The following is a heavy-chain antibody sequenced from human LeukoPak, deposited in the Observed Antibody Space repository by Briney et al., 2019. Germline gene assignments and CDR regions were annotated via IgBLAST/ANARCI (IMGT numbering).Heavy chain of an antibody. CDR1: GFTFSSYA. V-gene: IGHV3-23*01. CDR2: ISGSGGST. Sequence: PGGSLRLSCAASGFTFSSYAMSWVRQAPGKGLEWVSAISGSGGSTYYADSVKGRFTISRDNAKNSLYLQMNSLRAEDTAVYYCAREEKVAAIYYGMDVWGQGTTVTVSS. D-gene: IGHD2-15*01. J-gene: IGHJ6*02. CDR3: AREEKVAAIYYGMDV.